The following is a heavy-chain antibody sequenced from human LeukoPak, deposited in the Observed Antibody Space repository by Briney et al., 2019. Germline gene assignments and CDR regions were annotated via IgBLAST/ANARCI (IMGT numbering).Heavy chain of an antibody. CDR3: AKDHSPFRGVGHFDY. Sequence: GSLRLSCAASGFTFSSYGMHWVRQAPGKGLEWVAVISYDGSNEFYADSVKGRFIVSRDNSKNTLYLQMNSLRAEDTAVYYCAKDHSPFRGVGHFDYWGQGTLVTVSS. CDR1: GFTFSSYG. V-gene: IGHV3-30*18. D-gene: IGHD3-10*01. CDR2: ISYDGSNE. J-gene: IGHJ4*02.